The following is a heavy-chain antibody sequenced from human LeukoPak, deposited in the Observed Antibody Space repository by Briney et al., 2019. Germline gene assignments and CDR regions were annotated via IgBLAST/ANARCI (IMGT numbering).Heavy chain of an antibody. Sequence: ASVKVSCTASGYTFTVYYMHWVRQAPGQGLEWMGWINPNSGGTNYAQKFQGWVTMTRDTSISTAYMELSRLRSDDTAVYYCARASFSNSGSYHWGQGTLVTVSS. V-gene: IGHV1-2*04. CDR2: INPNSGGT. CDR3: ARASFSNSGSYH. CDR1: GYTFTVYY. J-gene: IGHJ5*02. D-gene: IGHD1-26*01.